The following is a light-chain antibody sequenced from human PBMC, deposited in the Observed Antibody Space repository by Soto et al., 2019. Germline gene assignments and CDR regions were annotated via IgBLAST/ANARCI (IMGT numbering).Light chain of an antibody. CDR1: QSVSSY. V-gene: IGKV3-11*01. J-gene: IGKJ4*01. Sequence: EIVLTQSPGTLSLSPVERSTLSCRASQSVSSYLAWYQQKPGQAPRLLIYDASNRATGIPARFSGSGSGTDFTLTISSLEPEDFAVYYCQQRSTWPLTFGGGTKVDIK. CDR3: QQRSTWPLT. CDR2: DAS.